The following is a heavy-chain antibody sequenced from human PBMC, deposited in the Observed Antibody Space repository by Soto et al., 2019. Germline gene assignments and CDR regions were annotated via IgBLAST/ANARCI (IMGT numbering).Heavy chain of an antibody. D-gene: IGHD3-22*01. CDR3: ARSQITMISYFDY. J-gene: IGHJ4*02. CDR1: GGSVSSGGYY. V-gene: IGHV4-61*08. CDR2: IYYTGST. Sequence: SETVSLTSTVSGGSVSSGGYYWSWIRQPPGKGLEWIGYIYYTGSTNYSPSFKNRVTISLDTSKNQFSLKLNSMTAADTAVYYCARSQITMISYFDYWGQGTLVTVSS.